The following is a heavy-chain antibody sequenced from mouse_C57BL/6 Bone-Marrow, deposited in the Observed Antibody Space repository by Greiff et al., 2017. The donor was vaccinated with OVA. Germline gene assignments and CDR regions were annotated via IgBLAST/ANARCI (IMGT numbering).Heavy chain of an antibody. CDR3: ARHSNYPYYFDY. V-gene: IGHV1-52*01. J-gene: IGHJ2*01. CDR1: GYTFTSYW. D-gene: IGHD2-5*01. CDR2: IDPSDSET. Sequence: VQLQQPVAELVRPGSSVKLSCKASGYTFTSYWMHWVKQRPIQGLEWIGNIDPSDSETHYNQKFKDKATLTVDKSSSTAYMQLSSLTSEDSAVYYCARHSNYPYYFDYWGQGTTLTVSS.